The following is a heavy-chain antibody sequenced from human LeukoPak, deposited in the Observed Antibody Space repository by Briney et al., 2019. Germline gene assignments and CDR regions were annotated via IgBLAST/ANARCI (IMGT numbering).Heavy chain of an antibody. CDR2: IVVGSGKT. V-gene: IGHV1-58*01. CDR3: LAGFMAAGHEGWFDP. Sequence: TSVKVSCKGSGLTFTSSALQWVRQPRGQRLEWIGWIVVGSGKTNYAQKFQERVRITRDMSTSTAYMELSSLRSEDTAVYYWLAGFMAAGHEGWFDPWGQGTLVTVSS. D-gene: IGHD6-13*01. J-gene: IGHJ5*02. CDR1: GLTFTSSA.